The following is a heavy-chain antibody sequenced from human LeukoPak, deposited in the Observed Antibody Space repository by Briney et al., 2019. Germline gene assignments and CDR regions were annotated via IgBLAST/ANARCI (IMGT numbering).Heavy chain of an antibody. J-gene: IGHJ4*02. CDR2: IQHGGRT. D-gene: IGHD2/OR15-2a*01. Sequence: SETLSPTCTVSGGSINNYYWSWIRQPPGKGLEWIGYIQHGGRTYYSPSLKSRVTISMDLSKIQFSLKMSSVTAADTAVYYCARDFFGDFDHWGQGILVTVSS. V-gene: IGHV4-59*01. CDR3: ARDFFGDFDH. CDR1: GGSINNYY.